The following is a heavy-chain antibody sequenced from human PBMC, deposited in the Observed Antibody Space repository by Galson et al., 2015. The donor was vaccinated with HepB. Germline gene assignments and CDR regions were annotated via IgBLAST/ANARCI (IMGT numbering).Heavy chain of an antibody. Sequence: QSGAEVKKPGESLRISCTGSGYSFTSYWISWVRQMPGKGLEWMGRIDPSDSYTNYSPSFQGHVTISAGKSISTAYLQWSSLKASDTAMYYCARRSSSGLIRYGMDVWGQGTTVTVSS. CDR3: ARRSSSGLIRYGMDV. CDR1: GYSFTSYW. CDR2: IDPSDSYT. J-gene: IGHJ6*02. D-gene: IGHD6-19*01. V-gene: IGHV5-10-1*01.